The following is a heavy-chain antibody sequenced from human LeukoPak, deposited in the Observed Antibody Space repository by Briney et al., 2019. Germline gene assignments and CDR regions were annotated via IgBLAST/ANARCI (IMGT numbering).Heavy chain of an antibody. CDR3: ATGLPGASVDGIYFDY. J-gene: IGHJ4*02. D-gene: IGHD1-26*01. V-gene: IGHV1-2*02. Sequence: GASVKVSCKASGYTFTGYYMHWVRQAPGQGLEWMGWINPNSGGTNYAQKFQGRVTMTEDTSTDTAYMELSSLRSEDTAVYYCATGLPGASVDGIYFDYWGQGTLVTVSS. CDR1: GYTFTGYY. CDR2: INPNSGGT.